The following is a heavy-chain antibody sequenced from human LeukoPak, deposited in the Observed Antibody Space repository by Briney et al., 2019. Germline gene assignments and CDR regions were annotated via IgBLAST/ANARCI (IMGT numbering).Heavy chain of an antibody. CDR3: ARHGAGAFDI. Sequence: PSETLSLTCTVSGGSISSSSYYWGWIRQPPGRGLEWIGSIYYSGSTYYNPSLKSRVTISVDTSKNQFSLKLSSVTAADTAVYYCARHGAGAFDIWGQGTMVTVSS. D-gene: IGHD4-17*01. CDR1: GGSISSSSYY. J-gene: IGHJ3*02. V-gene: IGHV4-39*01. CDR2: IYYSGST.